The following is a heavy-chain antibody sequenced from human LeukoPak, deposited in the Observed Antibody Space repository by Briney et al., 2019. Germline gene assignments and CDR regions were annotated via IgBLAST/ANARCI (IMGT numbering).Heavy chain of an antibody. Sequence: PGGSLRLSCAASGFTFSSSAMSWVRQAPGKGLEWVSNISGRGSGGNTYYADSVKGRFTISRDNSKNTLYLQMNSLRAEDTAVYYCARANNYYGSGSYFLRHYYYMDVWGKGTTVTISS. J-gene: IGHJ6*03. CDR1: GFTFSSSA. CDR3: ARANNYYGSGSYFLRHYYYMDV. V-gene: IGHV3-23*01. CDR2: ISGRGSGGNT. D-gene: IGHD3-10*01.